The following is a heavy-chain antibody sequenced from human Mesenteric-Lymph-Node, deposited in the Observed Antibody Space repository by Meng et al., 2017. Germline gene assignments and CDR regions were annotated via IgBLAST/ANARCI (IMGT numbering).Heavy chain of an antibody. CDR1: GGPIIRSNW. J-gene: IGHJ4*02. CDR3: ARDYYGSGSYAYFDY. V-gene: IGHV4-4*02. CDR2: IYHSGST. D-gene: IGHD3-10*01. Sequence: GPMMGPGPGPVKPSGTPALTCAVSGGPIIRSNWCSWVRQPPGKGLEWIGEIYHSGSTNYNPSLQSRVTISVDKSKNQFSLKLSSVTAADTAVYYCARDYYGSGSYAYFDYWGQGTLVTVSS.